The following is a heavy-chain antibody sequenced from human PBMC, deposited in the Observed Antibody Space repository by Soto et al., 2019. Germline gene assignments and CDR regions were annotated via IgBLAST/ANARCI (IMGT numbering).Heavy chain of an antibody. D-gene: IGHD6-19*01. Sequence: GGSLRLSCAASGFTFSTYGMHWVRQVPGKGLEWVAVILSDGTSKNYADSVKGRFIISRDNSKNTLYIQMNSLRAEDTAVYYCARADSSGWLFDYWGQGTLVTVSS. V-gene: IGHV3-33*01. CDR1: GFTFSTYG. J-gene: IGHJ4*02. CDR3: ARADSSGWLFDY. CDR2: ILSDGTSK.